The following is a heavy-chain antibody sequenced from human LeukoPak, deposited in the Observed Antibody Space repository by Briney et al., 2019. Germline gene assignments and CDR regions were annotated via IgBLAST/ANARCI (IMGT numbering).Heavy chain of an antibody. CDR3: ARDRYYDSSGYYYKRKDHAFDI. J-gene: IGHJ3*02. D-gene: IGHD3-22*01. V-gene: IGHV3-21*01. Sequence: GGSLRLSCAASGFTFSSYSMNWVRQAPGKGLEWVSSISSSSSYIYYADSVKGRFTISRDNAKNSLYLQMNSLRAEDTAVYYCARDRYYDSSGYYYKRKDHAFDIWGQGTMVTVSS. CDR1: GFTFSSYS. CDR2: ISSSSSYI.